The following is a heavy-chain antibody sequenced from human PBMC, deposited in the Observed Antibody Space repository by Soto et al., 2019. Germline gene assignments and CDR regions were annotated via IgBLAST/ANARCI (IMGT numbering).Heavy chain of an antibody. J-gene: IGHJ6*02. CDR2: VYPGDSDT. V-gene: IGHV5-51*01. CDR1: GYSFSNYW. CDR3: ARPGYSNFPYYYSGMDV. Sequence: GESLKISCKGSGYSFSNYWIGWVRQMPGKGLEWMGIVYPGDSDTRYSPSFEGQVTISVDKSISTAYLQWSSLKASDTAMYYCARPGYSNFPYYYSGMDVWGQGTTVPVYS. D-gene: IGHD4-4*01.